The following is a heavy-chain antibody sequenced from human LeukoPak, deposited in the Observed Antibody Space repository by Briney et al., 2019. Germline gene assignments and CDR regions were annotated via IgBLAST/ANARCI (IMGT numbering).Heavy chain of an antibody. V-gene: IGHV3-11*04. CDR1: GFTFSDYY. CDR3: ARVGANLAFDI. Sequence: GGSLRLSCAASGFTFSDYYMSWIRQAPGKGLEWVSYISSSSTTIYYADSVKGRFTISRDNAKNSLYLQMNSLRAEDTAVYYCARVGANLAFDIWGQGTMVTVSS. D-gene: IGHD1-26*01. J-gene: IGHJ3*02. CDR2: ISSSSTTI.